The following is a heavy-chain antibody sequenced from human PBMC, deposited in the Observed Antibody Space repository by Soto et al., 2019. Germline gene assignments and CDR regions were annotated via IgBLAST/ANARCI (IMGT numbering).Heavy chain of an antibody. V-gene: IGHV3-21*01. J-gene: IGHJ6*03. CDR2: ISSSSSYI. Sequence: EVQLVESGGGLVKPGGSLRLSCAASGFTFSSYSMNWVRQAPGKGLEWVSSISSSSSYIYYADSVKGRFTISRDNAKNSLYLQMNSLGAEDTAVYYCARDDYGDYNLDVWGKGTTVTVSS. CDR1: GFTFSSYS. D-gene: IGHD4-17*01. CDR3: ARDDYGDYNLDV.